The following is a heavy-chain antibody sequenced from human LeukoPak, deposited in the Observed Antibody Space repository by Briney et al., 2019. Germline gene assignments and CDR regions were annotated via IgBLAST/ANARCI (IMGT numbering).Heavy chain of an antibody. J-gene: IGHJ4*02. CDR3: TTGSTAPPYYFDY. CDR1: GFTFSNAW. Sequence: GGSLRLSCAASGFTFSNAWMSWVRQAPGKGLEWVGRIKSKTDGGTTDYAAPVKGRFTISRDDSKNTLYLQMNSLKTEDTAGYYCTTGSTAPPYYFDYWGQGTLVTVSS. V-gene: IGHV3-15*01. CDR2: IKSKTDGGTT.